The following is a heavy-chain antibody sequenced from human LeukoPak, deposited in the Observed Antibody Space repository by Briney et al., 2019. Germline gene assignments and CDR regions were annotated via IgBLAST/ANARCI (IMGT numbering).Heavy chain of an antibody. J-gene: IGHJ3*02. V-gene: IGHV4-31*03. CDR2: IYYTGGT. CDR1: GDSITSGSYY. Sequence: SETLSLTCTVSGDSITSGSYYGAWIRQHPGKGLEWIGYIYYTGGTHYNPSLKSRLTISVDTSENHFSLKLSSVTAADTAIDFCARAPGAFDIWGQGTMVTVSS. CDR3: ARAPGAFDI.